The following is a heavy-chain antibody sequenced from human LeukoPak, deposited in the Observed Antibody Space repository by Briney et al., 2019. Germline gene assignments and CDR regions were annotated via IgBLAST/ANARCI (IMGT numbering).Heavy chain of an antibody. CDR2: INPKIGGT. CDR3: ARDDDGIDY. Sequence: GSLKVSSTASGVTFTGYLIHWLRQAPAQGLDWMGLINPKIGGTHYAQKLQGRVTMHRATSISTDHMELTSLTSDDTAVYYCARDDDGIDYWAQGTLVIVSS. J-gene: IGHJ4*02. V-gene: IGHV1-2*02. CDR1: GVTFTGYL. D-gene: IGHD1-26*01.